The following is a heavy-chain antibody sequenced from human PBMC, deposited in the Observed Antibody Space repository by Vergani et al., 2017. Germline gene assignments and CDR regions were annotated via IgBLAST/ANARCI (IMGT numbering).Heavy chain of an antibody. Sequence: EVQLVESGGGLVQPGRSLRLSCSGSGFTLGDYAMTWVRQAPGKGLEWVAFIWSKPYGGTTEYAASVKGRFTISRDDSKSISYLQMSSLKAEDTAVYYCTRDRLDDIYAYFDYWGQGTLVTVSP. CDR3: TRDRLDDIYAYFDY. V-gene: IGHV3-49*04. CDR2: IWSKPYGGTT. CDR1: GFTLGDYA. J-gene: IGHJ4*02. D-gene: IGHD3-16*01.